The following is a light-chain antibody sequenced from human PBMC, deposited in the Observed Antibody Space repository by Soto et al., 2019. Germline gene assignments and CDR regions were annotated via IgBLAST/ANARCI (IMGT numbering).Light chain of an antibody. CDR3: QHYYSFPPT. CDR2: AAS. CDR1: QGISSY. J-gene: IGKJ1*01. V-gene: IGKV1-8*01. Sequence: AIRMTQSPSSLSASTGDRVTITCRASQGISSYLAWYQQKPGKAPKLLIYAASTVQSGVPSRFSGSGSGTDFTLTINCLQSEDFATYFCQHYYSFPPTFGPGTKVEIK.